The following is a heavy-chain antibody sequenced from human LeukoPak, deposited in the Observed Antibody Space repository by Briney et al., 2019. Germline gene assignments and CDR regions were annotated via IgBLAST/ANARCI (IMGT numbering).Heavy chain of an antibody. CDR1: GYTFTGYY. Sequence: GASVKVSCKASGYTFTGYYMHWVRQAPGQGLEWMGWINPNSGGTNYAQKFQGRVTMTRDTSISTAYMELSRLRSDDTAVYYCARNRPRLYCSSTSCYISNWFDPWGQGTLVTVSS. D-gene: IGHD2-2*02. CDR3: ARNRPRLYCSSTSCYISNWFDP. J-gene: IGHJ5*02. CDR2: INPNSGGT. V-gene: IGHV1-2*02.